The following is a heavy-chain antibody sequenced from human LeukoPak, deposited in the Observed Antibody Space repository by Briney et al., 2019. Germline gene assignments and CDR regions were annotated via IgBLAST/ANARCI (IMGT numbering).Heavy chain of an antibody. CDR3: AKGKDTAMVTVTVVDY. CDR2: ISGSGGST. CDR1: GFTFSSYA. D-gene: IGHD5-18*01. J-gene: IGHJ4*02. V-gene: IGHV3-23*01. Sequence: HPGGSLRLSCAASGFTFSSYAMSWVRQAPGKGLEWVSAISGSGGSTYYADSVKGRFTISRDNSKNTLYLQMNSLRAEDTAVYYCAKGKDTAMVTVTVVDYWGQGTLVTVSS.